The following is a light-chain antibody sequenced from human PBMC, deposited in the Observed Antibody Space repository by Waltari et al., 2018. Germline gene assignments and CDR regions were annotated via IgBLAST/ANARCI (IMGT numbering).Light chain of an antibody. CDR1: QSVLHSSNNKNY. Sequence: DIVMTQSPDSLAVSLGERAAINCKSRQSVLHSSNNKNYLAWFQQKPGQPPKLLIYWASTRESGIPDRFSGSGSGTDFTLTISSLQAEDVAVYYCQQYYRSPRTFGQGTKVEIK. J-gene: IGKJ1*01. V-gene: IGKV4-1*01. CDR2: WAS. CDR3: QQYYRSPRT.